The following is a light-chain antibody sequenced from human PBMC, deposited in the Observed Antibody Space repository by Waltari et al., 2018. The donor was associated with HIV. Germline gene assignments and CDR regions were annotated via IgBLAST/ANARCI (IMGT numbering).Light chain of an antibody. V-gene: IGKV1-39*01. CDR1: QSISNY. J-gene: IGKJ2*01. CDR2: GAS. CDR3: QQSYTTPYT. Sequence: DIQMTQSPSSLSASVGDRVTITCRASQSISNYLNWYQQKPGKAPNLLIYGASSLQSGVPSRFSGSGSGTDFTLTISSLQPEDFATYYCQQSYTTPYTFGQGTKLEI.